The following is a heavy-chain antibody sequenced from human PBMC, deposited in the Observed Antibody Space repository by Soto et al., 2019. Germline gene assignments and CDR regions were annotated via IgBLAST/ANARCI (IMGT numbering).Heavy chain of an antibody. CDR2: IWYDGSNE. D-gene: IGHD2-21*01. CDR1: GFTFSNYG. Sequence: GGSLRLSCAASGFTFSNYGTHWVRQAPGKGLEWVAAIWYDGSNEYYADSVKGRFTISRDNSKNTLYLQMKSLTVEDTAVYYCARSLRDYYYGMDVWGQGTTVTVS. V-gene: IGHV3-33*01. J-gene: IGHJ6*02. CDR3: ARSLRDYYYGMDV.